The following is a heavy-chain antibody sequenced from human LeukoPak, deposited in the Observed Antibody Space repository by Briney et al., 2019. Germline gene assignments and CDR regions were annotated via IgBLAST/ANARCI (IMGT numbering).Heavy chain of an antibody. V-gene: IGHV4-59*04. CDR3: AKTASSGSYYDS. D-gene: IGHD1-26*01. CDR1: GGSISSYY. CDR2: LYVGGST. J-gene: IGHJ4*02. Sequence: SETLSLTCTVSGGSISSYYWSWIRQPPGEGLEWIGYLYVGGSTYYNPSLKSRVTMSVDTSKNQLSLKLSSLTAVDTAIYYCAKTASSGSYYDSWGQGTLVTVSS.